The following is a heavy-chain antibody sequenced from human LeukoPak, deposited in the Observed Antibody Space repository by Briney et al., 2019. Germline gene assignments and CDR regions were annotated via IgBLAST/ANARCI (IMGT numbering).Heavy chain of an antibody. CDR2: IKGKSDDGTT. CDR3: TTEYLITLEGVARPPFDY. Sequence: KPGGTLRLSCAASGLSLNNVWMSWVRQAPGKGLEWVGRIKGKSDDGTTDYAATVKGRFSISRDDSKNTLYLQMNSLKIEDTALYYCTTEYLITLEGVARPPFDYWGQGNLVTVSS. V-gene: IGHV3-15*01. D-gene: IGHD3-16*01. CDR1: GLSLNNVW. J-gene: IGHJ4*02.